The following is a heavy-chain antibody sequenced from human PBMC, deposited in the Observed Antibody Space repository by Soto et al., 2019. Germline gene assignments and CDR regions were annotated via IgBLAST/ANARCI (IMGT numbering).Heavy chain of an antibody. V-gene: IGHV4-59*01. D-gene: IGHD3-22*01. CDR2: IYYSGST. CDR1: GGSISSYY. CDR3: ARDRARYDSSGRDAFDI. J-gene: IGHJ3*02. Sequence: ETLSLTCTVSGGSISSYYWSWIRQPPGKGLEWIGYIYYSGSTNYNPSLKSRVTISVDTSKNQFSLKLSSVTAADTAVYYCARDRARYDSSGRDAFDIWGQGTMVTVSS.